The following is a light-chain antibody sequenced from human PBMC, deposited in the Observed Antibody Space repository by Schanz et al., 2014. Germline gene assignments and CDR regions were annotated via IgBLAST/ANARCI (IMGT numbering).Light chain of an antibody. J-gene: IGKJ4*01. CDR3: MQNVQLPLT. CDR2: ESF. Sequence: EIVMTQTPLSLSVPPGQPASISCKSSQSLLYSDGKTYLYWYLQKPGQPPHLLIYESFNRFSGVPDRFTGSGSGTEFTLKISRVEAEDVGVYYCMQNVQLPLTFGGGTKVEIK. V-gene: IGKV2D-29*01. CDR1: QSLLYSDGKTY.